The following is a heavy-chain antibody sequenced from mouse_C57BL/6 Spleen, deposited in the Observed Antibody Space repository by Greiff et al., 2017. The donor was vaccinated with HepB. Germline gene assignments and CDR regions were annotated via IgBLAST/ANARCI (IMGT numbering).Heavy chain of an antibody. J-gene: IGHJ4*01. D-gene: IGHD1-1*01. CDR3: TTEVYGSSYGYYAMDY. V-gene: IGHV14-1*01. CDR2: IDPEDGDT. CDR1: GFNIKDYY. Sequence: VQLQQSGAELVRPGASVKLSCTASGFNIKDYYMHWVKQRPEQGLEWIGRIDPEDGDTEYAPKFQGKATMTADTSSNTAYLQLSSLTSEDTAVYYCTTEVYGSSYGYYAMDYWGQGTSVTVSS.